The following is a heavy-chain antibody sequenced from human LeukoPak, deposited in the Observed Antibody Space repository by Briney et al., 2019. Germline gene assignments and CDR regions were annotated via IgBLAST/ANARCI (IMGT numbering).Heavy chain of an antibody. Sequence: GGSLRLSCAASGFTFSSYAMSWVRQAPGKGLEWVSAISGSGGSTYYADSVKGRFTISRDNSKNMLYLQMDSLRGADTAVYYCAKDRESNPALADFDYWGQGTLVTVSS. CDR3: AKDRESNPALADFDY. D-gene: IGHD2-2*01. CDR2: ISGSGGST. J-gene: IGHJ4*02. CDR1: GFTFSSYA. V-gene: IGHV3-23*01.